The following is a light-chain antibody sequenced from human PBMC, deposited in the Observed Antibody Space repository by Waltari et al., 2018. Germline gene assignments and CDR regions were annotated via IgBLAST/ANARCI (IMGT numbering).Light chain of an antibody. CDR3: QQRSSWPYT. V-gene: IGKV3-11*01. Sequence: EIVLTQSPATLSLSPGERATLSCRASQSVSSYLAWYQQKPGQAPRLLIYDASNRATGIPARFGASGSGTDFTLTLSSLEPEDFAVYYCQQRSSWPYTFGQGTKLEIK. J-gene: IGKJ2*01. CDR2: DAS. CDR1: QSVSSY.